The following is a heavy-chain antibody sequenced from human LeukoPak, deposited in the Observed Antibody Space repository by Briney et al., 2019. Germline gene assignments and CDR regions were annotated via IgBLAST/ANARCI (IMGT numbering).Heavy chain of an antibody. V-gene: IGHV4-31*03. Sequence: SETLSLTCTVSGGSISSGGYYWSWIRQHPGKGLEWIGYIYYSGSTYYNPSLKSRVTISVDTSKNQFSLKLSSVTAADTAVYYCARAPLIYYGSGSYFDYWGQGTLVTVSS. J-gene: IGHJ4*02. CDR1: GGSISSGGYY. CDR3: ARAPLIYYGSGSYFDY. CDR2: IYYSGST. D-gene: IGHD3-10*01.